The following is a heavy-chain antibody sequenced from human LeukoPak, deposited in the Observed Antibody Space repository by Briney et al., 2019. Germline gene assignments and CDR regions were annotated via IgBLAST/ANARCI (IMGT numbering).Heavy chain of an antibody. V-gene: IGHV4-30-4*08. Sequence: SQTLSLTCTVSGGSISSGDYYWSWIRQPPWKGLEWIGYIYYSGSTYYNPSLKSRVTISVDTSKNQFSLKLSSVTAADTAVYYCARQYCSGGSCGEADYWGQGTLVTVSS. CDR2: IYYSGST. CDR3: ARQYCSGGSCGEADY. CDR1: GGSISSGDYY. J-gene: IGHJ4*02. D-gene: IGHD2-15*01.